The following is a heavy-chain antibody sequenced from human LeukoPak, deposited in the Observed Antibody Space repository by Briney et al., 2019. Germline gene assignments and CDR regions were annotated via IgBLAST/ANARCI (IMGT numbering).Heavy chain of an antibody. CDR3: AKEISQEGAFDI. V-gene: IGHV3-30*18. D-gene: IGHD2-15*01. CDR2: ISYDGSNK. Sequence: GGSLRLSCAASGFTFSSYGMHWVRQAPGKGLEWVAVISYDGSNKYYADSVKGRFTISRDNSKNTLYLQMNSLRAEDTAVYYCAKEISQEGAFDIWGQGTMVTVSS. CDR1: GFTFSSYG. J-gene: IGHJ3*02.